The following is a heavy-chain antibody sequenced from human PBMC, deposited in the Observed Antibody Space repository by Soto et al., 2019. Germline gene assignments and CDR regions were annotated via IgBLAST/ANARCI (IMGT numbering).Heavy chain of an antibody. Sequence: ASVKVSCKASGGTFSSYAISWVRQAPGQGLEWMGGIIPIFGTANYAQKFQGRVTITADESTSTVYMELSSLRSEDTAVYYCARYVPGGYDSSGYYHYNWFDPWGQGTLVTAPQ. J-gene: IGHJ5*02. CDR2: IIPIFGTA. CDR3: ARYVPGGYDSSGYYHYNWFDP. CDR1: GGTFSSYA. D-gene: IGHD3-22*01. V-gene: IGHV1-69*13.